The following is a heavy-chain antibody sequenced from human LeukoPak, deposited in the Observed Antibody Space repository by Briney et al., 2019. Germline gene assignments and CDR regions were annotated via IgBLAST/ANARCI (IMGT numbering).Heavy chain of an antibody. D-gene: IGHD5-18*01. V-gene: IGHV4-4*07. CDR3: ARTTVDTAMIVGYYYYYYMDV. CDR1: GGSISSYY. CDR2: IYTSGST. Sequence: SETLSLTCTVSGGSISSYYWSWIRQPAGKGLEWIGRIYTSGSTNYNPSLKSRVTMSVDTSKNQFSLKLSSVTAADTAVYYCARTTVDTAMIVGYYYYYYMDVWGKGTTVTISS. J-gene: IGHJ6*03.